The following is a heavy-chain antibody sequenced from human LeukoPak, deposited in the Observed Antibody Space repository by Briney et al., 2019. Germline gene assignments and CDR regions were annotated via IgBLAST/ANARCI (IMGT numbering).Heavy chain of an antibody. CDR1: GGSISSGGYY. V-gene: IGHV4-30-2*01. J-gene: IGHJ4*02. CDR3: ASKGAQRNY. CDR2: IYQSGST. Sequence: SQTLSLTCAVSGGSISSGGYYWSWIRQPPGKGLEWIGYIYQSGSTYYNPSLKSRVTISVDKSNNQFSLRLSSVTAADTAVYYCASKGAQRNYWGQGTLVTVSS. D-gene: IGHD3-16*01.